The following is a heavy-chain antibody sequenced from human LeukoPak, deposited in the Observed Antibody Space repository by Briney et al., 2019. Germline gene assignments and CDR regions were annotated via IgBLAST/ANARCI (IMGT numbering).Heavy chain of an antibody. CDR2: IYNSGRT. V-gene: IGHV4-59*01. J-gene: IGHJ4*02. CDR1: GGSITSYY. D-gene: IGHD3-9*01. Sequence: PSETLSLTCTVSGGSITSYYWSWIRQPPGKGLEWIGYIYNSGRTNYNPSLKSRVTISVDTSKNQFSLKLSSVTAADTAVYYCARVLNYDILTGLGTPHFDYWGQGTLVTVSS. CDR3: ARVLNYDILTGLGTPHFDY.